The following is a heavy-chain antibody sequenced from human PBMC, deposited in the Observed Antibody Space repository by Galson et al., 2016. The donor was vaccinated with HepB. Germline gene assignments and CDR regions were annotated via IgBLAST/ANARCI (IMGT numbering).Heavy chain of an antibody. CDR2: IYPGDSDT. V-gene: IGHV5-51*01. J-gene: IGHJ6*02. CDR3: ARHKGYGDSSAETYVYNAMDV. CDR1: GYTFTKYW. Sequence: QSGAEVKKPGESLKISCKGSGYTFTKYWIGWVRQRPGRGLEWMGIIYPGDSDTKYRPSFQGPVTISADESISTAYLQLSSLKASDTAIYDCARHKGYGDSSAETYVYNAMDVWGQGTTVTVSS. D-gene: IGHD4-17*01.